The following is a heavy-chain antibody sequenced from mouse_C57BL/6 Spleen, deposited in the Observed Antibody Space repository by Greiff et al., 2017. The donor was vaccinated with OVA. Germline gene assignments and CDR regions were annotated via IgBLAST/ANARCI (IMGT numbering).Heavy chain of an antibody. J-gene: IGHJ4*01. CDR3: ARGGNPSYAMDY. CDR1: GYTFTSYW. D-gene: IGHD2-1*01. CDR2: IYPGSGST. Sequence: VQLQQPGAELVKPGASVKMSCKASGYTFTSYWITWEKQRPGQGLEWIGDIYPGSGSTNYNEKFKSKATLTVDTSSSTAYMQLSSLTSEDSAVYYCARGGNPSYAMDYWGQGTSVTVSS. V-gene: IGHV1-55*01.